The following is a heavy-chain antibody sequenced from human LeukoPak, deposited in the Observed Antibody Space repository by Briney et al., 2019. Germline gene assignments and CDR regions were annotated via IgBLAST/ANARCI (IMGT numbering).Heavy chain of an antibody. CDR2: MNPNSGNT. CDR3: ARDQGGSSGWSESFDY. D-gene: IGHD6-19*01. Sequence: GASVKVSCKASGYTFTSYDINWVRQATEQGLEWMGWMNPNSGNTGYAQKFQGRVTMTRNTSISTAYMELSSLRSEDTAVYYCARDQGGSSGWSESFDYWGQGTLVTVSS. CDR1: GYTFTSYD. V-gene: IGHV1-8*01. J-gene: IGHJ4*02.